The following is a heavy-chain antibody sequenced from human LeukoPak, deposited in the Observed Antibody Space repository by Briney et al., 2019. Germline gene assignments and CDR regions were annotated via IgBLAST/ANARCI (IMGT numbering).Heavy chain of an antibody. CDR2: IYYSGST. V-gene: IGHV4-59*01. D-gene: IGHD2-2*01. Sequence: SETLSLTCTVSGDPISNYYWSWIRQPPGKGLEWIGYIYYSGSTNYNPSLKSRVTISVDTSKNRFSLKLSSVTAADTAVYYCARVFLGYCSSTSCYGGYYYYYMDVWGKGTTVTVSS. CDR3: ARVFLGYCSSTSCYGGYYYYYMDV. CDR1: GDPISNYY. J-gene: IGHJ6*03.